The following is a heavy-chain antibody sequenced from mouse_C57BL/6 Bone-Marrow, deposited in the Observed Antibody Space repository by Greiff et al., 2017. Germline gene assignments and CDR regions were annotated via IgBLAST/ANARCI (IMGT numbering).Heavy chain of an antibody. D-gene: IGHD4-1*01. CDR2: ISNGGGST. V-gene: IGHV5-12*01. J-gene: IGHJ3*01. Sequence: DVKLQESGGGLVQPGGSLKLSCAASGFTFSDYYMYWVRQTPEKRLEWVAYISNGGGSTYYPDTVKGRFTISSDNAKNTLYLQMSRLKSEDTAMYYCARSHNWAWFAYWGQGTLVTVSA. CDR3: ARSHNWAWFAY. CDR1: GFTFSDYY.